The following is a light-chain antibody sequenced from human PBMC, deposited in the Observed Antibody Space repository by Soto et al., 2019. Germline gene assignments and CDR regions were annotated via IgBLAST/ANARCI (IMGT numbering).Light chain of an antibody. CDR2: DTS. Sequence: EIVLTQSPATLSLSPGERATLSCRASQTVSNKLAWYQHKPGQAPGLLIYDTSNRATGIPARFSGSGSGTEFTLTINSLQSEDFAVYYCQQYNNWPRTFGQGTKVDI. J-gene: IGKJ1*01. V-gene: IGKV3D-15*01. CDR1: QTVSNK. CDR3: QQYNNWPRT.